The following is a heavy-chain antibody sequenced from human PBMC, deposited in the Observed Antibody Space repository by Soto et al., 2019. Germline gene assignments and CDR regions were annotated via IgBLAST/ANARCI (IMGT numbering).Heavy chain of an antibody. CDR2: IDPSDSYT. CDR1: GYSFTSYW. CDR3: ARLDRYQLLYRAYYYYGMDV. D-gene: IGHD2-2*02. V-gene: IGHV5-10-1*01. Sequence: GESLKISCKGSGYSFTSYWIGWVRQMPGKGLEWMGRIDPSDSYTNYSPSFQGHVTISADKSISTAYLQWSSLKASDTAMYYCARLDRYQLLYRAYYYYGMDVWGQGTTVTVSS. J-gene: IGHJ6*02.